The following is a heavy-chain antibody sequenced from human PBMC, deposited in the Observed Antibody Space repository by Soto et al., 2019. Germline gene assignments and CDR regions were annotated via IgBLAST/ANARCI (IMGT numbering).Heavy chain of an antibody. J-gene: IGHJ6*02. CDR2: ILPMFGAV. CDR3: ARPKRSGYDRGYSYYHTMDV. Sequence: QVQLVQSGTEVKKSGYSVKVSCRASGGTSSNFVITWVRQVPGPGLEGLGGILPMFGAVQSAQKFQDRVIIHADRATQTAAMDLGSLRAEDTAVYYCARPKRSGYDRGYSYYHTMDVWGHGPKVTVS. CDR1: GGTSSNFV. D-gene: IGHD3-3*01. V-gene: IGHV1-69*06.